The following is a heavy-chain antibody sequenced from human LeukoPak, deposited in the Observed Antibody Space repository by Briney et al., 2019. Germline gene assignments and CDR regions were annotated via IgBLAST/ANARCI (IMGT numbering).Heavy chain of an antibody. CDR1: GGSISSSSYY. V-gene: IGHV4-39*01. J-gene: IGHJ4*02. Sequence: PSETLSLTCTVSGGSISSSSYYWGWIRQPLGKGLEWIGRIYYSGSTYYNPSLKSRVTISVDTSKNQFSLKLSSVTAADTAVYYCARVTAYDGSGYYKYYFDYWGQGTLVTVSS. D-gene: IGHD3-22*01. CDR2: IYYSGST. CDR3: ARVTAYDGSGYYKYYFDY.